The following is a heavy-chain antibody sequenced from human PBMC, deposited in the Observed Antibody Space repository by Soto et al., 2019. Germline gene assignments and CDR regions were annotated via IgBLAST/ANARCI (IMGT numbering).Heavy chain of an antibody. J-gene: IGHJ5*02. D-gene: IGHD6-19*01. CDR1: GYSITAGGYY. CDR3: ARMYSSGSGWFHP. CDR2: FYSSGSI. V-gene: IGHV4-31*03. Sequence: ASETLSLTCFVSGYSITAGGYYWSWIRHHPGKGLEWIGSFYSSGSIIYNPSLRSRVSISGDTSSNQFSMSLTSVTAADTARYYCARMYSSGSGWFHPWGQGTLVTVPQ.